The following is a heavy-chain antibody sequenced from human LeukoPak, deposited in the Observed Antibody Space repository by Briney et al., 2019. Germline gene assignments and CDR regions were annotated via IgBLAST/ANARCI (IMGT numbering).Heavy chain of an antibody. CDR2: ISYDGSNK. CDR1: GFTFSSYS. J-gene: IGHJ6*02. CDR3: AKDGQYYDFWSGYLAYYGMDV. V-gene: IGHV3-30*18. Sequence: PGGSLRLSCAASGFTFSSYSMHWVRQAPGKGLEWVAVISYDGSNKYYADSVKGRFTISRDNSKNTLYLQMNSLRAEDTAVYYCAKDGQYYDFWSGYLAYYGMDVWGQGTTVTVSS. D-gene: IGHD3-3*01.